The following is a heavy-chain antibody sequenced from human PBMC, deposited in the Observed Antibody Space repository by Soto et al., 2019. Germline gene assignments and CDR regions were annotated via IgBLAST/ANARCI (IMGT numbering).Heavy chain of an antibody. J-gene: IGHJ5*02. CDR2: ISHDGSDR. D-gene: IGHD6-19*01. Sequence: QVELVESGGGVVQPGRSLRLSCEASGFTFSDYGMHWVRQAPGKGLEWVAAISHDGSDRYYADSVKGRFTISRENSKNTLYLQMNSLRSEDTAIYYCPKGTAVAYQWFDPWGQGIMVTVSS. V-gene: IGHV3-30*18. CDR1: GFTFSDYG. CDR3: PKGTAVAYQWFDP.